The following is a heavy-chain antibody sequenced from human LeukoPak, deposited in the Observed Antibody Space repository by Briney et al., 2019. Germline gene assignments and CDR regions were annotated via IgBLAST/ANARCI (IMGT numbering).Heavy chain of an antibody. CDR1: GFTFSSYA. Sequence: GGSLRLSCAASGFTFSSYAMHWVRQAPGKGLEWVAVISYDGSNKYYADSVKGRFTISRDNSKNTLYPQMNSLRAEDTAVYYCARDAADTAMGTGLFDYWGQGTLVTVSS. V-gene: IGHV3-30-3*01. CDR2: ISYDGSNK. J-gene: IGHJ4*02. CDR3: ARDAADTAMGTGLFDY. D-gene: IGHD5-18*01.